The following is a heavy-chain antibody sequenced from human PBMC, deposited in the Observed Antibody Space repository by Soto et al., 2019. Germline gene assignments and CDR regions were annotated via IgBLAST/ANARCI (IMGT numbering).Heavy chain of an antibody. D-gene: IGHD2-15*01. V-gene: IGHV1-69*13. CDR1: GGTFSSYA. J-gene: IGHJ6*03. CDR2: IIPIFGTA. CDR3: AIVLSKVVAATNYYYYYMDV. Sequence: ASVKVSCKASGGTFSSYAISWVRQAPGQGLEWMGGIIPIFGTANYAQKFQGRVTITADESTSTAYMEPSSLRSEDTAVYYCAIVLSKVVAATNYYYYYMDVWGKGTTVTVSS.